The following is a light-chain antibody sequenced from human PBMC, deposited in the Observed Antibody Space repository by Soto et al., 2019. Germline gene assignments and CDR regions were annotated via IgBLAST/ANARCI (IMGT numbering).Light chain of an antibody. V-gene: IGLV2-14*01. CDR3: ASYTTTSTLWV. CDR2: EVN. Sequence: QSALTQPASVSGSPGQSITISCTGTSSDVGGYNHVSWYQHHPGKAPKVIIFEVNNRPSGISNRFSGSKSGNTASLTISGLQAEDEAEYYCASYTTTSTLWVFGGGTKLTVL. CDR1: SSDVGGYNH. J-gene: IGLJ3*02.